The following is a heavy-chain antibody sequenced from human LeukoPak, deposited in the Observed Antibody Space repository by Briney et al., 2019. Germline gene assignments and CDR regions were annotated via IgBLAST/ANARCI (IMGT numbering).Heavy chain of an antibody. CDR2: IYYSGST. V-gene: IGHV4-39*01. CDR1: GGSISSSSYY. Sequence: SETLSLTCTVSGGSISSSSYYWGWIRQPPGKGLEWIGSIYYSGSTYYNPSLKSRVTISVDTSKNQFSLKLSSVTAADTAVYYCARHGGYCSSTSCYPYNWFYPWGQGTLVTVSS. CDR3: ARHGGYCSSTSCYPYNWFYP. J-gene: IGHJ5*02. D-gene: IGHD2-2*01.